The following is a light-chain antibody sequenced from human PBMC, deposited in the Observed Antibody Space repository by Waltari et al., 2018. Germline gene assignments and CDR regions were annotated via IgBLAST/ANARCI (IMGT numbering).Light chain of an antibody. CDR3: QHYDSYSAT. J-gene: IGKJ3*01. V-gene: IGKV1-5*03. CDR1: QSIPRW. Sequence: DLQITQSPSTLSASVGDRVTITCRASQSIPRWLAWYQQKPGKAPKLLIYKASILESGVPSRFSGGGSGTEFTLTISSLQPDDFATYYCQHYDSYSATFGRGTKIEIK. CDR2: KAS.